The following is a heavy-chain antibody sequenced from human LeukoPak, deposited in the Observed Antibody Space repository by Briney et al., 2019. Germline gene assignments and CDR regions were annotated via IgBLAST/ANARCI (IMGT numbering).Heavy chain of an antibody. Sequence: ASVKVSCKASGYTFTGYYMHWVRQAPGQGLEWMGRINPNSGGTNYAQKFQGRVTMTRDTSISTAYMELSRLRSDDTAVYYCARDLPNWNLFDYWGQGTLVTVSS. V-gene: IGHV1-2*06. J-gene: IGHJ4*02. CDR1: GYTFTGYY. CDR2: INPNSGGT. CDR3: ARDLPNWNLFDY. D-gene: IGHD1-20*01.